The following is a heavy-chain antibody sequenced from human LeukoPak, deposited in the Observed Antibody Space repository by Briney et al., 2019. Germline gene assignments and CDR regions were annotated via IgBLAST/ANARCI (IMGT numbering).Heavy chain of an antibody. D-gene: IGHD6-13*01. CDR3: ARDQLVLSYYYGMDV. J-gene: IGHJ6*02. CDR1: GFTFGSYA. Sequence: GGSLRLSCAASGFTFGSYAMHWVRQAPGKGLEYVSAISSNGGITYYANSVEGRFTISRDNSKNTLYLQMGSLRAEDMAVYYCARDQLVLSYYYGMDVWGQGTTVTVSS. CDR2: ISSNGGIT. V-gene: IGHV3-64*01.